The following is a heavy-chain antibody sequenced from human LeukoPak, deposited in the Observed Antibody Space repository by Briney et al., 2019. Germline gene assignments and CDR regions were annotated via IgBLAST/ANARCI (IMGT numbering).Heavy chain of an antibody. Sequence: GESLKISCKCSGYRFTSYWIGWVRQMPGKGLEWMGIISPGDSKTIYSPSFQGQVTISADKSISTAYLQWSSLKASGTAMYYCARLRGSGYDRFDYWGQGTLVTVSS. V-gene: IGHV5-51*01. CDR1: GYRFTSYW. CDR2: ISPGDSKT. CDR3: ARLRGSGYDRFDY. J-gene: IGHJ4*02. D-gene: IGHD5-12*01.